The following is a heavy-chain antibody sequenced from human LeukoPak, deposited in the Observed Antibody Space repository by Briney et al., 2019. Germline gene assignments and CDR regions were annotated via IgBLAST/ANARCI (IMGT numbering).Heavy chain of an antibody. D-gene: IGHD3-10*01. CDR1: GFTFDDYA. Sequence: GESLRLSCAASGFTFDDYAMNWVRQVPGRGLEWVSGINWNGRITEYADSVKDRFTISRQNTKNSLYLYMNNLGGEDTALYFCARGGKWFGTYYYCMDVWGKGTTVTVSS. CDR2: INWNGRIT. CDR3: ARGGKWFGTYYYCMDV. V-gene: IGHV3-20*04. J-gene: IGHJ6*04.